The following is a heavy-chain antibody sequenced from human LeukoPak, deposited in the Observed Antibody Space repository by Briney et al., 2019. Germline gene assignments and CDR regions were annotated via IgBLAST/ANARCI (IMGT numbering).Heavy chain of an antibody. J-gene: IGHJ4*02. Sequence: LAGGSLRLSCTASGFTLGSHDMHWVRQTTGEGLEWVAAISSGFHTFYAASVKGRFSVSRDDAKNSLYLQMNSLRAGDTALYYCVREARGYRYTYFDYWGQGTLVTVSS. CDR2: ISSGFHT. V-gene: IGHV3-13*01. CDR1: GFTLGSHD. D-gene: IGHD5-18*01. CDR3: VREARGYRYTYFDY.